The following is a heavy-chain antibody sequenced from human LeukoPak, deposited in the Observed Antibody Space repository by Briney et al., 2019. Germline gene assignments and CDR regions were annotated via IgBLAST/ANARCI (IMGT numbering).Heavy chain of an antibody. D-gene: IGHD3-3*01. CDR3: ARVKWGTIFGVVILPDFDY. J-gene: IGHJ4*02. V-gene: IGHV1-46*03. CDR2: INPSGGST. CDR1: GYTFTSYY. Sequence: ASVKVSCKASGYTFTSYYMHWVRQAPGQGLEWMGIINPSGGSTSYAQKFQGRVTMTRDTSTSTVYMELSSLGSEDTAVYYCARVKWGTIFGVVILPDFDYWGQGTLVTVSS.